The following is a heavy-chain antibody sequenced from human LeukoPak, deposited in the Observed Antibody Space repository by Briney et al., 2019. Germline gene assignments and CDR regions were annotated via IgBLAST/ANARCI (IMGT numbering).Heavy chain of an antibody. CDR1: GYTFTSYD. D-gene: IGHD2/OR15-2a*01. CDR3: ARGGLLPMGEDY. J-gene: IGHJ4*02. V-gene: IGHV1-8*01. Sequence: ASVKVSCKASGYTFTSYDINWVRQATGHGLEWMGWMNPNSGNTGYAQKFQGRVTMTRNTSISTAYMELSSLRSEDTAVYYCARGGLLPMGEDYWGQGTLVTVSS. CDR2: MNPNSGNT.